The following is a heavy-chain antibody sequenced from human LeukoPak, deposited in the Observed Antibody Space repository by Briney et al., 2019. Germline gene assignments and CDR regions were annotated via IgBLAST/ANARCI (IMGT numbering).Heavy chain of an antibody. D-gene: IGHD4-17*01. CDR3: ARGRLASTTTTTYDY. CDR2: ISSNGGST. J-gene: IGHJ4*02. Sequence: GRSLRLSCAASGFTFSSYAMHWVRQAPGKGLEYVSAISSNGGSTYYANSVKGRFTISRDNSKNTLYLQMGSLRAEDMAVYFCARGRLASTTTTTYDYWGQGTLVTVSS. CDR1: GFTFSSYA. V-gene: IGHV3-64*01.